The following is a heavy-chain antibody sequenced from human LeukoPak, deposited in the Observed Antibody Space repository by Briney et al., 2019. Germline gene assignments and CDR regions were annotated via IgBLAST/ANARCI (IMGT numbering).Heavy chain of an antibody. CDR2: INHSGST. D-gene: IGHD2-2*01. Sequence: PSETLSLTCTVSGGSISSGDYYWSWIRQPPGTGLEWIGEINHSGSTNYNPSLKSRVTISVDTSKNQFSLKLSSVTAADTAVYYCARIPGYCSSTSCYGVQLRWFDPWGQGTLVTVSS. CDR1: GGSISSGDYY. V-gene: IGHV4-39*07. J-gene: IGHJ5*02. CDR3: ARIPGYCSSTSCYGVQLRWFDP.